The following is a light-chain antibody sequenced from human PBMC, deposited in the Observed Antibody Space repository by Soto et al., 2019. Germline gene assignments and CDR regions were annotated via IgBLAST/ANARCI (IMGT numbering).Light chain of an antibody. CDR3: QQYNSYWT. CDR2: DAS. J-gene: IGKJ1*01. CDR1: QSISSW. Sequence: DIQMTQSPSTLSASVGERVTITCRASQSISSWLAWYQQKPGTAPKLLLYDASSLESGVPSRCSGSGSGTEFTLTISSLQPDDFATYYCQQYNSYWTFGQGTKVEIK. V-gene: IGKV1-5*01.